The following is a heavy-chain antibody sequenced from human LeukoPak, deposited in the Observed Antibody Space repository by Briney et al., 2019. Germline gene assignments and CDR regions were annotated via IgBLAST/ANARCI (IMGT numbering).Heavy chain of an antibody. CDR3: AREYSGSYYYYYGMDV. J-gene: IGHJ6*02. CDR1: GYTFTSYY. V-gene: IGHV1-46*01. D-gene: IGHD1-26*01. Sequence: GASVKVSCKASGYTFTSYYMHWVRQAPGQGLEWMGIINPSGGSTSYAQKFQGRVTMTRDTSTSTVYMELSSLRSEDTAVYYYAREYSGSYYYYYGMDVWGQGTTVTVSS. CDR2: INPSGGST.